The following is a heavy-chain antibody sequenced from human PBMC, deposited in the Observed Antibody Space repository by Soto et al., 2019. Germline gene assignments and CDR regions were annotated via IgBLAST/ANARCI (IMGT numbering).Heavy chain of an antibody. V-gene: IGHV4-31*03. Sequence: SETLSLTCTVSGGSTSSGGYYWSWIRQHPGKGLEWIGYTYYSGSTYYNPSLKSRVTISVDTSKNQFSLKLSSVTAADTAVYYCAREVRYFDWPRTGYFDYWGQGTLVTVSS. CDR1: GGSTSSGGYY. D-gene: IGHD3-9*01. CDR2: TYYSGST. CDR3: AREVRYFDWPRTGYFDY. J-gene: IGHJ4*02.